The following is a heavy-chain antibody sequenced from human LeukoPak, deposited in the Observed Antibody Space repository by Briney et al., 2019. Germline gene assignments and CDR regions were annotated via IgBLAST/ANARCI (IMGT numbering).Heavy chain of an antibody. CDR1: GFTFTNDA. CDR2: ISVSGGTR. J-gene: IGHJ4*02. D-gene: IGHD2-15*01. Sequence: GGSPRLSWAASGFTFTNDAMNWVRQAPGKGLEWVSTISVSGGTRYYADSVKGRFTISRDNSKNTLYLQMNSLRAEDTAVYYCAKAPGLLDFDYWGQGALVTVSS. V-gene: IGHV3-23*01. CDR3: AKAPGLLDFDY.